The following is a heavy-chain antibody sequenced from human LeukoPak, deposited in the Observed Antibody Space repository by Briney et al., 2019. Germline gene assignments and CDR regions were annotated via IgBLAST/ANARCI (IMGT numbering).Heavy chain of an antibody. Sequence: GGSLRLSCAASGFTFRNYAMSWVRQSPGKGLEWVSGISGSGGSTYYADSVKGRFTISRDNSKNKLYLQMNSLRAEDTAVYYCARTRGSHYFDYWGQGTLVTVSS. V-gene: IGHV3-23*01. D-gene: IGHD3-10*01. CDR2: ISGSGGST. J-gene: IGHJ4*02. CDR1: GFTFRNYA. CDR3: ARTRGSHYFDY.